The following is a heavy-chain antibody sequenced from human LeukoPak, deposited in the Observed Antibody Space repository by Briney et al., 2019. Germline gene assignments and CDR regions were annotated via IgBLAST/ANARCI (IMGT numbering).Heavy chain of an antibody. D-gene: IGHD3-22*01. J-gene: IGHJ4*02. CDR2: ISSSSSYI. CDR1: GFTFSSYS. CDR3: ARVATAKYYYDSSGLYPGY. V-gene: IGHV3-21*01. Sequence: GGSLRLSCAASGFTFSSYSMNWVRQAPGKGLEWVSSISSSSSYIYYADSVKGRFTISRDNAKNSLYLQMNSLRAEDTAVYYCARVATAKYYYDSSGLYPGYWGQGTLVTVPS.